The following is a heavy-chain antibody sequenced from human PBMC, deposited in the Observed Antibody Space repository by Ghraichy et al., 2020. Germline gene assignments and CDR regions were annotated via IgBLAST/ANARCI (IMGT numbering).Heavy chain of an antibody. D-gene: IGHD3-16*01. CDR2: ISGSGGSI. CDR1: GFTFSSYA. J-gene: IGHJ6*02. CDR3: AKGNWVYYYGMDV. Sequence: GGSLRLSCAASGFTFSSYAMSWVRQAPGKGLEWVSAISGSGGSIYYADSVKGRFTISRDNSKNTLYLQMNSLRAEDTAVYYCAKGNWVYYYGMDVWGQGTTVTVSS. V-gene: IGHV3-23*01.